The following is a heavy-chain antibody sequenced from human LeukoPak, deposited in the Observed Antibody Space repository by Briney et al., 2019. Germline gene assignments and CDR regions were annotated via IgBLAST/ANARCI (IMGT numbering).Heavy chain of an antibody. CDR2: INAGNGNT. CDR1: GYTFTSYA. CDR3: AREYTAMVIFAFDI. Sequence: ASVTVSCKASGYTFTSYAMHWVRQAPGQRLEWMGWINAGNGNTKYSQKFQGRVTITRDTSASTAYMELSSLRSEDTAVYYCAREYTAMVIFAFDIWGQGTMVTASS. V-gene: IGHV1-3*01. D-gene: IGHD5-18*01. J-gene: IGHJ3*02.